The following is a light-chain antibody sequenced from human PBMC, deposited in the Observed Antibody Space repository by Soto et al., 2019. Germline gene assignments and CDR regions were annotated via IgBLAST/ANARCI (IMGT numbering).Light chain of an antibody. J-gene: IGKJ1*01. CDR2: AAS. Sequence: DIQMTQSPSSLSASVGDRVTITCRASQSISSYLNWYQQKPGKAPKLLIYAASSLHSGVPSMFSGSGSGTDFTLTISSLQPEEFATYYCQHSYSTRWTFGQGTTVDIK. V-gene: IGKV1-39*01. CDR3: QHSYSTRWT. CDR1: QSISSY.